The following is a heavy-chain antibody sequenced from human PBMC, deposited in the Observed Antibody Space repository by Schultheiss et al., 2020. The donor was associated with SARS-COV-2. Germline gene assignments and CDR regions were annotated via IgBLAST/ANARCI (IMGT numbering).Heavy chain of an antibody. CDR1: GFTFSSYA. J-gene: IGHJ5*02. CDR3: ASRTPLSSGYYGSWFDP. D-gene: IGHD3-22*01. Sequence: GESLKISCAASGFTFSSYAMSWIRQAPGKGLEWVSAISGSGGSTYYADSVKGRFTISRDNSKNTLYLQMNSLRAGDTAVYYCASRTPLSSGYYGSWFDPWGQGTLVTVSS. V-gene: IGHV3-23*01. CDR2: ISGSGGST.